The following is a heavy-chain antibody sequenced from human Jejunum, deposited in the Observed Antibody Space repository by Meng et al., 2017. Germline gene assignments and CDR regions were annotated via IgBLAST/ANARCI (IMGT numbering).Heavy chain of an antibody. CDR3: ARHFSGSGTWFFDS. J-gene: IGHJ4*02. D-gene: IGHD3-10*01. V-gene: IGHV4-39*01. CDR1: GGSISGSYDY. CDR2: ISYSGST. Sequence: QLQLHEAGAGLVKASETLSLNCTVSGGSISGSYDYWGWVRQPPGKGLDWTGTISYSGSTYYNPSLTSRVTISMDTSKNQFSLKLSSVTAADTAVYYCARHFSGSGTWFFDSWGQGVLVTVSS.